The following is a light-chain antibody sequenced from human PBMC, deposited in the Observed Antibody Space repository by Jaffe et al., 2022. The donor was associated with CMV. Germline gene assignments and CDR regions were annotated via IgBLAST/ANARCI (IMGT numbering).Light chain of an antibody. J-gene: IGLJ2*01. Sequence: SSELTQDPAVSVALGQTVRITCQGDSLRSYYASWYQQKPGQAPVLVIYGKNNRPSGIPDRFSGSSSGNTASLTITGAQAEDEADYYCNSRDSSGKRAVFGGGTKLTVL. V-gene: IGLV3-19*01. CDR3: NSRDSSGKRAV. CDR1: SLRSYY. CDR2: GKN.